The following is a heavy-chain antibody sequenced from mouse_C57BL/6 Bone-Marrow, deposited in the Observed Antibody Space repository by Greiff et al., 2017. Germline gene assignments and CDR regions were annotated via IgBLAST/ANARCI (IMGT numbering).Heavy chain of an antibody. CDR1: GYTFTSYT. D-gene: IGHD1-1*01. CDR3: ARGGFITTVVAPYWYFDV. V-gene: IGHV1-4*01. CDR2: INPSSGYT. J-gene: IGHJ1*03. Sequence: VMLVESGAELARPGASVKMSCKASGYTFTSYTMHWVKQRPGQGLEWIGYINPSSGYTKYNQKFKDKATLTADKSSSTAYMQLSSLTSEDSAVYYCARGGFITTVVAPYWYFDVWGTGTTVTVSS.